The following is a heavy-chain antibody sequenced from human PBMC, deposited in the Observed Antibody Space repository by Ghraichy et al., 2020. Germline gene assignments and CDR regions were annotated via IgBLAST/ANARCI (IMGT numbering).Heavy chain of an antibody. D-gene: IGHD3-16*02. V-gene: IGHV1-69*13. CDR1: GGPFNTYT. CDR3: AAQPVVMSDDTFDI. J-gene: IGHJ3*02. CDR2: ILPLFGTS. Sequence: SVKVSCKTSGGPFNTYTINWVRQAPAQGLEWMGNILPLFGTSNYAQRFQGRVSMTADESTSTAYMELNSLTSEDTATYYWAAQPVVMSDDTFDIWGHGTMVTVSS.